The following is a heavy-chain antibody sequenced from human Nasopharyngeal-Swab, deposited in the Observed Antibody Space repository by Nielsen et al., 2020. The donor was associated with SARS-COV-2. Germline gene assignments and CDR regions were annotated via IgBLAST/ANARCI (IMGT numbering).Heavy chain of an antibody. J-gene: IGHJ3*02. CDR1: GFTFSSYA. D-gene: IGHD3-9*01. CDR3: AKDTALYLAFDI. CDR2: ISGSGGST. Sequence: ESLKISCAASGFTFSSYAMSWVRQAPGKGLEWVSAISGSGGSTYYADSVKGRFTISRDNSKNTLYLQMNSLRAEDTAVYHCAKDTALYLAFDIWGQGTMVTVSS. V-gene: IGHV3-23*01.